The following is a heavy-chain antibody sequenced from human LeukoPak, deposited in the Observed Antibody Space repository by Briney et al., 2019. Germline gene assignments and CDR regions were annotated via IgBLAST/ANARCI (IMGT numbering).Heavy chain of an antibody. V-gene: IGHV4-59*06. D-gene: IGHD3-10*01. CDR2: SYYSGST. CDR1: GGSISSYY. J-gene: IGHJ4*02. Sequence: PSETLSLTCTVSGGSISSYYWSWIRQHPGKGLEWIGYSYYSGSTNYNPSLKSRVTISLDTSKNQFSLKLTSVTAADTAFYYCAKSGSYYGSTSGWGQGTLVTVSP. CDR3: AKSGSYYGSTSG.